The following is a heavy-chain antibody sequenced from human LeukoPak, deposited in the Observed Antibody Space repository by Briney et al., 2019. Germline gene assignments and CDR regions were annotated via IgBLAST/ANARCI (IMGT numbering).Heavy chain of an antibody. CDR3: ARGGEKWLVYFDF. J-gene: IGHJ4*02. D-gene: IGHD6-19*01. CDR1: GFTVSTNY. CDR2: IYTGGGT. Sequence: GGSLRLSCAASGFTVSTNYMGWVRQAPGRGLEWVSVIYTGGGTYYADSVKGRFSISRDTSKNLLYLQMNSLRVEDTAVYYCARGGEKWLVYFDFWGQGTLVTVSS. V-gene: IGHV3-53*01.